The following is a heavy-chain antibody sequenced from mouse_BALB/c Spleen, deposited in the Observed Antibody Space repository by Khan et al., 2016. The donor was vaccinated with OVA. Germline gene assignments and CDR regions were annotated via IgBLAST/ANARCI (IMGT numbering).Heavy chain of an antibody. CDR1: GFSLTNYG. CDR3: ARFEYYSNFYAMYC. J-gene: IGHJ4*01. Sequence: VQLKESGPGLVAPSQSLSITCTVSGFSLTNYGVNWVRQPPGEGLEWLGVIWGVGSTNYHSALKSRLSLSKDNSKSQVFLKLNSLQTDDTATYYCARFEYYSNFYAMYCWSQGTLVTVSA. CDR2: IWGVGST. D-gene: IGHD2-5*01. V-gene: IGHV2-3*01.